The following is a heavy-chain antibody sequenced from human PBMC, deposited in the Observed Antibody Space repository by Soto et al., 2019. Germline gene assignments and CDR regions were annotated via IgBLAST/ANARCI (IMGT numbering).Heavy chain of an antibody. CDR3: ARGLGYETLY. D-gene: IGHD3-3*01. J-gene: IGHJ4*02. CDR2: VHSSGIT. CDR1: GASVSTIIHY. Sequence: SETLSLTCSVSGASVSTIIHYWSWIRQPPGKGLEGFGCVHSSGITNYSPPLKSRVTISLDTSKNQFSLRLDSLTAADTAVYYCARGLGYETLYWGQG. V-gene: IGHV4-61*01.